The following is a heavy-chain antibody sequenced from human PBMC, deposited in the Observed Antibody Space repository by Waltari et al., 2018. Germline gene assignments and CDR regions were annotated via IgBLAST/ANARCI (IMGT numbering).Heavy chain of an antibody. CDR2: IYYSGST. CDR1: GGSISSSSYY. D-gene: IGHD3-16*01. V-gene: IGHV4-39*07. J-gene: IGHJ3*02. Sequence: QLQLQESGPGLVKPSETLSLTCTVSGGSISSSSYYWGWIRQPPGKGLEWIGSIYYSGSTYYNPSLKSRVTISVDTSKNQFSLKLSSVTAADTAVYYCARGSPVRWGSAFDIWGQGTMVTVSS. CDR3: ARGSPVRWGSAFDI.